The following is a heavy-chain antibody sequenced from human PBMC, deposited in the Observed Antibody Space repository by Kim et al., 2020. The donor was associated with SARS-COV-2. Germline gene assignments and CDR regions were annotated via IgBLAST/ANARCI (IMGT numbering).Heavy chain of an antibody. CDR2: GTA. CDR3: ARERLSPLDY. V-gene: IGHV1-69*01. D-gene: IGHD6-19*01. J-gene: IGHJ4*02. Sequence: GTASSAQRIQGRVTITADESTSTAYMELSSLRSEETAVYYCARERLSPLDYWGQGTLVTVSS.